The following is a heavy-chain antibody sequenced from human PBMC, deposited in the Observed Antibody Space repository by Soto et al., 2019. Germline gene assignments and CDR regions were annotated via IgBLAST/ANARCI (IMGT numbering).Heavy chain of an antibody. D-gene: IGHD6-19*01. CDR2: IYPGDSDT. CDR3: ARLEGSGWYRRTFDY. V-gene: IGHV5-51*01. CDR1: GYSFTSYW. J-gene: IGHJ4*02. Sequence: PGESLKISCNGSGYSFTSYWIGWVRQMPGKGLEWMGIIYPGDSDTRYSPSFQGQVTISAHKSISTAYLQWSSLKASDTAMYYCARLEGSGWYRRTFDYWGQVTLVTVAS.